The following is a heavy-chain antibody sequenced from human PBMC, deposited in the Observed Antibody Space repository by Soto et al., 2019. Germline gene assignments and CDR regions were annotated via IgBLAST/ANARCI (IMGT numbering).Heavy chain of an antibody. V-gene: IGHV3-23*01. CDR3: AKEDDAWTNGHFDI. Sequence: EVQLLESRGGLVQPGGSLRLSCAASGFTFDSYDMSWVRQVPGKGLEWVSGISGSGGQAYYADSVKGRFTISRDNSKNTLHVQMDSLRAEDTAIYYCAKEDDAWTNGHFDIWGQGTMVTVSS. CDR1: GFTFDSYD. CDR2: ISGSGGQA. D-gene: IGHD2-8*01. J-gene: IGHJ3*02.